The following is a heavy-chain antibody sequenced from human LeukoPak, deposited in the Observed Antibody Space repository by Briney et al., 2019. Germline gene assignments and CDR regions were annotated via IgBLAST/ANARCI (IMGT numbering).Heavy chain of an antibody. CDR3: ARPYYDILTGSTLNWFDP. Sequence: PSETLSLTCTVSGGSISSSSYYWGWIRQPPGKGLEWIGSIYYSGSTYYNPSLKSRVTISVDTSKNQFSLKLSSVTAADTAVYYCARPYYDILTGSTLNWFDPWGQGTLVTVSS. CDR2: IYYSGST. J-gene: IGHJ5*02. V-gene: IGHV4-39*01. D-gene: IGHD3-9*01. CDR1: GGSISSSSYY.